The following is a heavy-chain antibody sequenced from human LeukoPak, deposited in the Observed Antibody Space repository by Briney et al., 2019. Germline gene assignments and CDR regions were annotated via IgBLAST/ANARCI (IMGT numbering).Heavy chain of an antibody. CDR1: GGSFSGYY. Sequence: PSETLSLTCAVYGGSFSGYYWSWIRQPPGKGLEWIGEINHSGSTNYNPSLKSRVTTSVDTSKNQFSLKLSSVTAADTAVYYCARGGPYYDFWSGPNDAFDIWGQGTMVTVSS. J-gene: IGHJ3*02. V-gene: IGHV4-34*01. D-gene: IGHD3-3*01. CDR3: ARGGPYYDFWSGPNDAFDI. CDR2: INHSGST.